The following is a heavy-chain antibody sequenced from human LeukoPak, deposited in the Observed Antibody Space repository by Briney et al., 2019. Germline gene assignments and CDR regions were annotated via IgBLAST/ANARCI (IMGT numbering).Heavy chain of an antibody. CDR2: IWYDGSNK. CDR1: GFTFSSYG. V-gene: IGHV3-33*01. Sequence: GGSLRLSCAASGFTFSSYGMHWVRQAPGKGLEWVAAIWYDGSNKYYADSVKGRFTISRDNSKNTLYLQMNSLRAEDTAVYYCARDREYAFDIWSQGTMVTVSS. J-gene: IGHJ3*02. CDR3: ARDREYAFDI.